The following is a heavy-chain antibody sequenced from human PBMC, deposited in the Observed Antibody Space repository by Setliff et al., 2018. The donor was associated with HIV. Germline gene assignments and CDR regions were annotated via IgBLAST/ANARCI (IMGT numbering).Heavy chain of an antibody. CDR1: GYTFTNYY. J-gene: IGHJ6*02. CDR2: IIPIFNTA. D-gene: IGHD2-15*01. Sequence: SVKVSCKTSGYTFTNYYMHWMRQAPGQGLEWMGGIIPIFNTANYAQKFQGRVTITADESTSTAYMELSSLGSEDTAVYYCARGSGGYCSGGSCYFGFGLALWGQGTTVTVSS. CDR3: ARGSGGYCSGGSCYFGFGLAL. V-gene: IGHV1-69*13.